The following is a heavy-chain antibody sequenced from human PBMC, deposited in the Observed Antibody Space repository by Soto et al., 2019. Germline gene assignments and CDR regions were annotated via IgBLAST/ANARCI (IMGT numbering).Heavy chain of an antibody. CDR1: GGSISSNSYY. CDR3: ARHAAYDSVWGKSDGSDY. CDR2: MYYSGAT. V-gene: IGHV4-39*01. Sequence: QLQLQESGPGLMEPSETLSLACTVSGGSISSNSYYWDWIRQPPGKGLEWIGSMYYSGATYHNPSLQSRVTISVDTSKNQFSLHLSSVTAADTAVYYCARHAAYDSVWGKSDGSDYWGQGTLVTVSS. D-gene: IGHD3-16*01. J-gene: IGHJ4*02.